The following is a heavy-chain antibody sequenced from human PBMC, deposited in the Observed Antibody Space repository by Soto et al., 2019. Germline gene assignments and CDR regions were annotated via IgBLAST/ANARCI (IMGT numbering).Heavy chain of an antibody. V-gene: IGHV4-31*03. CDR1: DDSSSSGGYY. CDR3: ARDRHFDFIAGGNYYYFIVV. Sequence: LSLTCTGSDDSSSSGGYYWSRIRQYPGTGLEWIGHIYYSGSAYYNPSLKSRTTISLDTSKNQFSLMLTSVTAADTAVYYCARDRHFDFIAGGNYYYFIVVLRKGLTVTV. D-gene: IGHD3-9*01. CDR2: IYYSGSA. J-gene: IGHJ6*03.